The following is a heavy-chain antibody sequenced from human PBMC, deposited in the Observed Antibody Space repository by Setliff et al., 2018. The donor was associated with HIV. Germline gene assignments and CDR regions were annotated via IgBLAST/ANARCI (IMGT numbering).Heavy chain of an antibody. Sequence: HPGGSLRLSCVASGLSVGDNYVAWVRLAPGRGLEWVSVIYPGGASFYSDSVKGRFIISRDISANRVYLQMNSLRAEDTAVYYCAKDYYGSSGYYSLMCDYWGQGTLVTVSS. CDR2: IYPGGAS. D-gene: IGHD3-22*01. CDR3: AKDYYGSSGYYSLMCDY. V-gene: IGHV3-53*01. J-gene: IGHJ4*02. CDR1: GLSVGDNY.